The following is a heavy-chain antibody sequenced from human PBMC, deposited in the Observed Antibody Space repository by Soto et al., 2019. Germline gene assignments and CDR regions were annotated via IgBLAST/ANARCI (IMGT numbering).Heavy chain of an antibody. D-gene: IGHD3-16*02. CDR2: IYYSGET. CDR1: GVSISGTSYY. J-gene: IGHJ1*01. V-gene: IGHV4-39*02. CDR3: ARPGSF. Sequence: QLQLQESCPGLVKPSETLSLTCTVSGVSISGTSYYWGWIRQTPAKGLEWIGTIYYSGETFYNPSLKSGVTISIDTSTNHFSLNLTSVTAADTAIYYCARPGSFWGKGALVTVSS.